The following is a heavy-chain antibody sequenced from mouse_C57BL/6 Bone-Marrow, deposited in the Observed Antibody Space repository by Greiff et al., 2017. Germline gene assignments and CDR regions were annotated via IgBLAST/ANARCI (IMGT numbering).Heavy chain of an antibody. Sequence: EVQLQQSGPVLVKPGASVKMSCEASGYTFTDSCMNWVKQSHGKSLEWIGVINPYNGGTSYNQKFKGKATLTVDKSSSTAYMELNSLTSEDSAVYYCARGRGLLLRCYYAMDYWGQGTSVTVSS. CDR1: GYTFTDSC. D-gene: IGHD1-1*01. J-gene: IGHJ4*01. V-gene: IGHV1-19*01. CDR2: INPYNGGT. CDR3: ARGRGLLLRCYYAMDY.